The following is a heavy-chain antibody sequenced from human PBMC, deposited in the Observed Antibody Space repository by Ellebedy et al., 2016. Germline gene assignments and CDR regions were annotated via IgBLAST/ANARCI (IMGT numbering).Heavy chain of an antibody. D-gene: IGHD1-26*01. CDR1: GFTFSNYW. V-gene: IGHV3-7*03. J-gene: IGHJ4*02. CDR2: IKQDGSDK. CDR3: TRFVGFDY. Sequence: GESLKISCAASGFTFSNYWMSWVRQAPGKGLEWVANIKQDGSDKYYVDSVKGRFTISRDNAQNSLYLQMNSLRAEDTAVYYCTRFVGFDYWGQGTLVTVSS.